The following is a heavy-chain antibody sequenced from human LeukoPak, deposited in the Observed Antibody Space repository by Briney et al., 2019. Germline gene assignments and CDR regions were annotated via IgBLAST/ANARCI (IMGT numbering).Heavy chain of an antibody. CDR2: IKQDERQ. V-gene: IGHV3-7*01. D-gene: IGHD4-17*01. CDR3: ARGPDYGDRLDFFDY. CDR1: GFPFRRHW. Sequence: PGESLTLPCAASGFPFRRHWKGWVRQVPGKAPEWVASIKQDERQYYVASVKGRFIVSRDNAHNSLFLQMNSPRAEGTSVYSCARGPDYGDRLDFFDYWGQGSLVTVSS. J-gene: IGHJ4*02.